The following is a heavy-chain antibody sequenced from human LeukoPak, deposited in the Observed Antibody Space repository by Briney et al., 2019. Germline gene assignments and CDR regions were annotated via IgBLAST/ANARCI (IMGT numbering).Heavy chain of an antibody. CDR1: GGSISSGSYY. CDR2: IYTSGST. D-gene: IGHD3-22*01. J-gene: IGHJ4*02. V-gene: IGHV4-61*02. Sequence: SETLSLTCTVSGGSISSGSYYWSWIRQPAGKGLEWIGRIYTSGSTNYNPSLKSRVTISVDTSKNQFSLKMSSVTAADTAIYYCVRDHYYDSSVAYWGQGTLVTVSS. CDR3: VRDHYYDSSVAY.